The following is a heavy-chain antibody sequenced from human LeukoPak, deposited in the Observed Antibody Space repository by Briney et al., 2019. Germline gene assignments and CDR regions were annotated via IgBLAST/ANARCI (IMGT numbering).Heavy chain of an antibody. V-gene: IGHV1-69*02. D-gene: IGHD3-16*02. J-gene: IGHJ6*03. Sequence: SVKASCKASGGTFSSYTISWVRQAPGQGLEWMGRIIPILGIANYAQKFQGRVTITADKSTSTAYMELSSLRPEDTAVYYCAIASQLSVVLFYYYMDVWGKGTTVTVSS. CDR1: GGTFSSYT. CDR2: IIPILGIA. CDR3: AIASQLSVVLFYYYMDV.